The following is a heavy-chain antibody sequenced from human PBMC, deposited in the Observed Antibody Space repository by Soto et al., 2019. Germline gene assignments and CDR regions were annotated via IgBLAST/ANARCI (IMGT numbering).Heavy chain of an antibody. CDR2: SSGSGSGGST. CDR1: GFSFTNYA. Sequence: PGGSLRLSCAASGFSFTNYAMTWVRQAPGKGLEWVSISSGSGSGGSTNYADSVKGRFTISRDNSKNTLYLQMNSLRVEDTAVYYRAKDRDDYRNYVFDYWGQGTLVTVSS. V-gene: IGHV3-23*01. J-gene: IGHJ4*02. D-gene: IGHD4-4*01. CDR3: AKDRDDYRNYVFDY.